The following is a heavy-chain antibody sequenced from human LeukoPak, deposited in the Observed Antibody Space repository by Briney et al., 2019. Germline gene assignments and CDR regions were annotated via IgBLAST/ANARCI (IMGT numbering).Heavy chain of an antibody. D-gene: IGHD5-12*01. CDR2: ISAYNGNT. CDR1: GCTFTSYG. CDR3: AREGGYSGYDSDY. Sequence: ASVKVSCKASGCTFTSYGISWARQAPGQGLEWMGWISAYNGNTNYAQKLQGRVTMTTDTSTSTAHMELRSLRSDDTAVYYCAREGGYSGYDSDYWGQGTLVTVSS. V-gene: IGHV1-18*01. J-gene: IGHJ4*02.